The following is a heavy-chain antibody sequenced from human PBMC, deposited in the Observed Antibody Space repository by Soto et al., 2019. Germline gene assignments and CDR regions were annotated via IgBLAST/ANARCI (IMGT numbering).Heavy chain of an antibody. CDR3: ARHWPYCTSSNCYRPYYYDYMDA. D-gene: IGHD2-2*01. Sequence: QVQLQESGPGLVKPSETLSLTCTVSGASINNYYWSWIRQSPGKGLEWIGYIYYNGSTNYNPSLTSRVTISIDTSKKQFSLKVSSVTAADTAVYYCARHWPYCTSSNCYRPYYYDYMDAWGKGTTVTVSS. CDR1: GASINNYY. V-gene: IGHV4-59*08. CDR2: IYYNGST. J-gene: IGHJ6*03.